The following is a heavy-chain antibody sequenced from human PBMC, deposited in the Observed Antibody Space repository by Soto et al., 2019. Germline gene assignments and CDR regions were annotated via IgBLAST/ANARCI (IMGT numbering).Heavy chain of an antibody. D-gene: IGHD5-12*01. CDR3: ARALGYSGYAGMDV. V-gene: IGHV1-18*01. Sequence: VASVKVSCKASGYTFTSYGISWVRQAPGQGLEWMGWISAYNGNTNYAQKLQGRVTMTTDTSTSTAYMELRSLRSDDTAVYYCARALGYSGYAGMDVWGQGTTVTVSS. CDR1: GYTFTSYG. J-gene: IGHJ6*02. CDR2: ISAYNGNT.